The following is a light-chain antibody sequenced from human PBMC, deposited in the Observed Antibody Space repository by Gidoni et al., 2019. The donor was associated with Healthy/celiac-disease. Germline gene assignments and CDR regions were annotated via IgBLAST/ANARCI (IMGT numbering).Light chain of an antibody. CDR2: GAS. V-gene: IGKV3-20*01. CDR1: QSVSSSY. J-gene: IGKJ2*01. CDR3: QQYGSSPPYT. Sequence: DILLTQSPVTLSLSPGERATLSCRASQSVSSSYLAWYQQQPGQAPMLLIYGASSRATGIPDRFSGSGSGTDFTLTISRLEPEDFEVYYCQQYGSSPPYTFGQGTKLEIK.